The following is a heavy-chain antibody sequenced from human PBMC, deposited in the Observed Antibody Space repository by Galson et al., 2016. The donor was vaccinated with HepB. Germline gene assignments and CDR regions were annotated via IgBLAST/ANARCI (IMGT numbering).Heavy chain of an antibody. D-gene: IGHD2-8*01. J-gene: IGHJ4*02. V-gene: IGHV4-59*01. CDR2: IFYSGSA. CDR3: ARGPYGTKPLDQ. CDR1: GGSIISYY. Sequence: SETLSLTCTVSGGSIISYYWSWIRQPPGKGLAWIGYIFYSGSANYNPSLKSRFTISVDTSKNQFSLKMSSVTAADTAVYYCARGPYGTKPLDQWGQGTLVTVSS.